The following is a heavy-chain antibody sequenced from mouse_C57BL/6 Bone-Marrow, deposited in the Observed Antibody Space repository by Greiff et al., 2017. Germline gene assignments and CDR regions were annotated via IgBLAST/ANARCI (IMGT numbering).Heavy chain of an antibody. D-gene: IGHD4-1*01. CDR1: GYTFTSYW. Sequence: QVQLQQPGAELVKPGASVKVSCKASGYTFTSYWMHWVKQRPGQGLEWIGRIHPSDSDTNYNQKFKGKATLTVAKSSSTAYMQLSSLTSEDSAVFYCAMDDWDEYFDVWGTGTTVTVSS. J-gene: IGHJ1*03. CDR3: AMDDWDEYFDV. CDR2: IHPSDSDT. V-gene: IGHV1-74*01.